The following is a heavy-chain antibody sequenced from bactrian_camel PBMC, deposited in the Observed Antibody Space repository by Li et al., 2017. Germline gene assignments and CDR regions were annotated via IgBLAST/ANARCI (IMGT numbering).Heavy chain of an antibody. V-gene: IGHV3S1*01. CDR2: ISTGSGTT. D-gene: IGHD1*01. Sequence: SGGGTVQAGSSLTLSCAVSGLVDRHNCLGWFRQAPGKEREGVAAISTGSGTTYYGDSGQGRFTVSKDDNAKLTLFLQMNDLKPEDTGMYYCAAEPYCT. CDR1: GLVDRHNC.